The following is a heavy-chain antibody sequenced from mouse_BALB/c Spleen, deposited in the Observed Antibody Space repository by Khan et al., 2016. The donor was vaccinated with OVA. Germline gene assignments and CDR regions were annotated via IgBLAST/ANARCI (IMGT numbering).Heavy chain of an antibody. CDR2: ISTYYGDA. V-gene: IGHV1S137*01. CDR1: GYTFTDYA. J-gene: IGHJ3*01. Sequence: VQLQQSGAELVRPGVSVKISCKGSGYTFTDYAMHWVKQSHAKSLEWIGVISTYYGDASYNQKFKGKATMTVDKSSSTAYMELARLTSEDSAIYYCARGGRCAYWGQGTLVTVSA. D-gene: IGHD3-3*01. CDR3: ARGGRCAY.